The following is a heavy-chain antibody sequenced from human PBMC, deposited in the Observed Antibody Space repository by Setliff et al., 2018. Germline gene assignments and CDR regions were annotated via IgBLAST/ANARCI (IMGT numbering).Heavy chain of an antibody. CDR2: ISYSGTP. CDR1: GGSINSDRYY. J-gene: IGHJ4*01. D-gene: IGHD4-17*01. V-gene: IGHV4-39*01. CDR3: VRPGGTTVVSRHFDY. Sequence: PSETLSLTCTVSGGSINSDRYYWGWLRQAPGSGLEWIGSISYSGTPYYNASVESRVTISIDTSRNQFSLELRSVTVADTATYYCVRPGGTTVVSRHFDYWGSGILVTVSS.